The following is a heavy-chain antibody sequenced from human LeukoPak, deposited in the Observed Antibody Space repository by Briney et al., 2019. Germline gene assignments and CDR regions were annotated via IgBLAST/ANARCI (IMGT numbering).Heavy chain of an antibody. J-gene: IGHJ4*02. CDR2: IYYSGST. V-gene: IGHV4-59*08. CDR3: AGQSGSSGWHGY. CDR1: GGSISSYY. Sequence: SETLSLTCTVSGGSISSYYWSWIRQPPGKGLEWIGYIYYSGSTNYNPSLKSRVTISVDTSKNQFSLKLSSVTAADTAVYYCAGQSGSSGWHGYWGQGTLVTVSS. D-gene: IGHD6-19*01.